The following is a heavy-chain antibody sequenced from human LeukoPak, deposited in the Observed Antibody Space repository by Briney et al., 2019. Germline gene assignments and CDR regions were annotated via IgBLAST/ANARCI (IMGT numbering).Heavy chain of an antibody. Sequence: HPGGSLRLSCAASGFTFSSYAMSWVRQAPGKGLEWVSAISGSGGSTYYADSVKGRFTISRDNSKNTLYLQMNSLRAEDTAVYYCAKFGIFGVGLYYYYYYYMDVWGKGTTVTVSS. J-gene: IGHJ6*03. CDR2: ISGSGGST. CDR3: AKFGIFGVGLYYYYYYYMDV. V-gene: IGHV3-23*01. D-gene: IGHD3-3*01. CDR1: GFTFSSYA.